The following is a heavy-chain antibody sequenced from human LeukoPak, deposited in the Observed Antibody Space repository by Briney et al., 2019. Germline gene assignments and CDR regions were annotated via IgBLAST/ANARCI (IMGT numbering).Heavy chain of an antibody. Sequence: GGSLRLSCAASGFTFSSYSMNWVRQAPGKGLEWVSSISSSSSYIYYADSVKGRFTISRDNAKNSLYLQMNSLRAEDTAVYYCARDNEAYSSGWYSLGGAFDIWGQGTMVTVSS. CDR3: ARDNEAYSSGWYSLGGAFDI. CDR1: GFTFSSYS. D-gene: IGHD6-19*01. J-gene: IGHJ3*02. V-gene: IGHV3-21*01. CDR2: ISSSSSYI.